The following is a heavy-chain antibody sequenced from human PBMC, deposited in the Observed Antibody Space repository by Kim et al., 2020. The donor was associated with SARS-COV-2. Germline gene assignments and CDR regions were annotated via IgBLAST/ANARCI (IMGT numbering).Heavy chain of an antibody. D-gene: IGHD3-22*01. CDR1: GYSFTSYW. Sequence: GESLQISCKGSGYSFTSYWIGWVRQMPGKGLEWMGIIYPGDSDTRYSPSFQGQVTISADKSISTAYLQWSSLKASDTAMYYCARVGRGYYDSSGYSYFDYWGQGTLVTVSS. CDR3: ARVGRGYYDSSGYSYFDY. V-gene: IGHV5-51*01. CDR2: IYPGDSDT. J-gene: IGHJ4*02.